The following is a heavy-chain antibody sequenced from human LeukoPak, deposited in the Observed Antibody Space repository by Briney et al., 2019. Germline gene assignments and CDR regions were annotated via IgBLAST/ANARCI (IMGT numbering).Heavy chain of an antibody. V-gene: IGHV6-1*01. CDR1: GDSVSSINGA. CDR2: TYYRSKWYN. D-gene: IGHD6-19*01. Sequence: SQTLSLTCAISGDSVSSINGAWNWIRQSPSRGLEWLGRTYYRSKWYNDYAGSMRGRITINPDTSKNQFSLQLNSVTPEDTAVYYCAGDVGTSGWYTFDYWGQGTLVSVSS. J-gene: IGHJ4*02. CDR3: AGDVGTSGWYTFDY.